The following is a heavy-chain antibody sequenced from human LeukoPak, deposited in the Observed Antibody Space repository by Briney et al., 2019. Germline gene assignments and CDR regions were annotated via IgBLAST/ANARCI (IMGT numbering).Heavy chain of an antibody. CDR1: GLTLSGYW. V-gene: IGHV3-74*01. D-gene: IGHD1/OR15-1a*01. CDR2: IDSDGSGT. CDR3: STVEHF. Sequence: GGSLRLSCSAPGLTLSGYWMHWVRQIPGKGLVWVSRIDSDGSGTSYADSVKGRFTISRDDVKNMLYLQMNSLRVEDTGLYYCSTVEHFWGQGTLVTVSS. J-gene: IGHJ4*02.